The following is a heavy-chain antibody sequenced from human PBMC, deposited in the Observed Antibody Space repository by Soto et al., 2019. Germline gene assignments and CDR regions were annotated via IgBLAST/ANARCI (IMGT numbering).Heavy chain of an antibody. J-gene: IGHJ4*02. CDR2: IYYIFST. Sequence: SETLSLTCTVSGGSISSYYWIWIRQPPVNGLEFIGYIYYIFSTNYNPSLKSRFTISLYTSKNHFSLKLSSFTAADTAVYYCASSPAMTMFGVVTYDYWGQGTMVTVSS. D-gene: IGHD3-3*01. CDR1: GGSISSYY. CDR3: ASSPAMTMFGVVTYDY. V-gene: IGHV4-59*08.